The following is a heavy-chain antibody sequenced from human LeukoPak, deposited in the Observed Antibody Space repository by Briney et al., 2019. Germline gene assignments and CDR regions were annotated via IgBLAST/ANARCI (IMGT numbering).Heavy chain of an antibody. V-gene: IGHV1-2*02. J-gene: IGHJ4*02. CDR2: INPNSGGT. D-gene: IGHD3-10*01. Sequence: ASVKVSCKASGYTFTGYYMHWVRQAPGQGLEWMGWINPNSGGTNYAQKFQGGVTMTRDTSISTAYMELSRLRSDDTAVYYCARDLSPPYYYGSGKVDYWGQGTLVTVSS. CDR1: GYTFTGYY. CDR3: ARDLSPPYYYGSGKVDY.